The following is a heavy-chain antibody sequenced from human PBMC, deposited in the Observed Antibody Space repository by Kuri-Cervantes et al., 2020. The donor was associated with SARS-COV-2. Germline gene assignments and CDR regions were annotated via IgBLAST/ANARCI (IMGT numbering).Heavy chain of an antibody. J-gene: IGHJ4*02. Sequence: GSLRLSCAVYGGSFSGYYWSWIRQPPGKGLEWIGSIYYSGSTYYNPSLKSRVTISVGTSKNQFSLKVNSVTAADTAVYYCARHADGYDRRLFDYWGQGTLVTVSS. CDR1: GGSFSGYY. V-gene: IGHV4-34*01. D-gene: IGHD5-12*01. CDR2: IYYSGST. CDR3: ARHADGYDRRLFDY.